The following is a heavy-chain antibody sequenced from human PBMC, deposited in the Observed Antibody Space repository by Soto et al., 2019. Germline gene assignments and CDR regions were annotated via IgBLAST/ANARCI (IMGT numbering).Heavy chain of an antibody. J-gene: IGHJ3*01. CDR1: GFSLTTSGVG. CDR3: ARNRFGGYVGCVDV. V-gene: IGHV2-5*02. CDR2: IYGDGDT. D-gene: IGHD5-12*01. Sequence: QITLKESGPTLVKPTQTLTLTCTFSGFSLTTSGVGVGWIRPPPGKALESVALIYGDGDTRYSPSLKSRLTTTNDSSKPQVVFTTPNMDPGDRATYYLARNRFGGYVGCVDVWGQGTVVTVSS.